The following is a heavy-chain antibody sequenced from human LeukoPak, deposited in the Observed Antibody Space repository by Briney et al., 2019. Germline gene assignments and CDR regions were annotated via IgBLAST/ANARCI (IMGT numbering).Heavy chain of an antibody. Sequence: PGGSLRLSCAASGFTFSSYSMNWVRQAPGKGLEWVSSISSSSSYIYYADSVKGRFTISRDNSKNSLYLQMNSLRAEDTALYYCAKELGYSGSPGFDYWGQGTLVTVSS. CDR2: ISSSSSYI. D-gene: IGHD5-12*01. V-gene: IGHV3-21*04. J-gene: IGHJ4*02. CDR1: GFTFSSYS. CDR3: AKELGYSGSPGFDY.